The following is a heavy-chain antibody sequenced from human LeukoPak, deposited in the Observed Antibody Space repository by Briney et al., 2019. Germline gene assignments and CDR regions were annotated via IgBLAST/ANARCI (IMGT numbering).Heavy chain of an antibody. CDR1: GLTFTSSA. CDR3: AADPIVGATYYFDY. CDR2: IVVGSGNT. V-gene: IGHV1-58*01. Sequence: GASVNVSCKASGLTFTSSAVQWVRQARGQRLEWIGWIVVGSGNTNYAQKFQERVTITRDMSTSTAYMELSSLRSEDTAVYYCAADPIVGATYYFDYWGQGTLVTVSS. D-gene: IGHD1-26*01. J-gene: IGHJ4*02.